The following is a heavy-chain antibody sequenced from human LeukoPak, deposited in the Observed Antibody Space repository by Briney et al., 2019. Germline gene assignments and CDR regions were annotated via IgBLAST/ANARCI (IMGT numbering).Heavy chain of an antibody. CDR2: ISVYNGNT. CDR1: VYSFTIYG. J-gene: IGHJ5*02. CDR3: AIDNILCTSCYQWFDP. D-gene: IGHD2-2*01. Sequence: ASVTVSFTCSVYSFTIYGISWVRQAPGQGLEWMGWISVYNGNTNYAQRLQGRVTMTTDTSTSTAYMELRSLRSYDTAVYYCAIDNILCTSCYQWFDPWGQGTLVTVSS. V-gene: IGHV1-18*01.